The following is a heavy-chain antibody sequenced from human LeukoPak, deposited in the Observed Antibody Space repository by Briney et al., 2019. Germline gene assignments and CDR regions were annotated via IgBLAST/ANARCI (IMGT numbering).Heavy chain of an antibody. Sequence: ASVKVSCKASGFTFTSSAMQWVRQARGQRLEWIGWIVVGSGNTNYAQKFQERVTITRDMSTSTAYMELSSLKSEDTAVYYCAARFKDTAMVGYAFDIWGQGTMVTVSS. D-gene: IGHD5-18*01. CDR3: AARFKDTAMVGYAFDI. J-gene: IGHJ3*02. CDR1: GFTFTSSA. V-gene: IGHV1-58*02. CDR2: IVVGSGNT.